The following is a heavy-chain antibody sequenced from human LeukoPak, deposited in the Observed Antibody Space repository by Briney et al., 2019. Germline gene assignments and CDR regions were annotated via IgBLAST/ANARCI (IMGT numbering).Heavy chain of an antibody. V-gene: IGHV3-53*01. Sequence: GGSLRLSCAASGFTVSTNYVSWVRQAPGKGLEWVSVIYSSGSTYDADSVKGRFTISRDNSKNTLYPQMNRLRAEDTAVYYCARRSSSWYSSFDIWGQGTMVTVSS. CDR2: IYSSGST. D-gene: IGHD6-13*01. CDR1: GFTVSTNY. J-gene: IGHJ3*02. CDR3: ARRSSSWYSSFDI.